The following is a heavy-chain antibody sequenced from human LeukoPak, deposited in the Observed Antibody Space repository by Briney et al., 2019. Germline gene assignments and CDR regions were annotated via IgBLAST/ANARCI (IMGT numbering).Heavy chain of an antibody. CDR2: ISYDGHTK. CDR3: AKSSGYGSYDHFDF. V-gene: IGHV3-30*18. CDR1: GFSFSNYG. J-gene: IGHJ4*02. D-gene: IGHD3-10*01. Sequence: GGSLRLSCAASGFSFSNYGMHWVRQAPGKGLEWVAVISYDGHTKNYVDSVKGRFTVSRDSSQNTLYLQMNSLTTEDTAVYYCAKSSGYGSYDHFDFWGQGTLVTVSS.